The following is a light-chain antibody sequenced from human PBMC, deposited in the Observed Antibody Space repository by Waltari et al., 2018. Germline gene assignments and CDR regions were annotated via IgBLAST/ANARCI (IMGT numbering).Light chain of an antibody. Sequence: DIQLTQSPSFLSASIGDRVTITCRASQGITRFLAWYQQKPGRAPNLLIYAASALEDGVPSMFSGSGSGTEFTLTISSLQPEDFATYYCQQVHSSPFTFGPGTKVDIK. CDR1: QGITRF. J-gene: IGKJ3*01. V-gene: IGKV1-9*01. CDR3: QQVHSSPFT. CDR2: AAS.